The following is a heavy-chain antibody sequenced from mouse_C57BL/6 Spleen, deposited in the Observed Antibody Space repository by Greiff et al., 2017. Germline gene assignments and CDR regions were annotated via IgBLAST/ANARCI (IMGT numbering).Heavy chain of an antibody. CDR1: GFTFSDYG. Sequence: EVHLVESGGGLVKPGGSLKLSCAASGFTFSDYGMHWVRQAPEKGLEWVAYISSGSSTIYYADTVKGRFTISRDNAKNTLFLQMTSLRSKDTAMYYCARGGNYGAMDYWGQGTSVTVSS. J-gene: IGHJ4*01. CDR2: ISSGSSTI. CDR3: ARGGNYGAMDY. D-gene: IGHD2-1*01. V-gene: IGHV5-17*01.